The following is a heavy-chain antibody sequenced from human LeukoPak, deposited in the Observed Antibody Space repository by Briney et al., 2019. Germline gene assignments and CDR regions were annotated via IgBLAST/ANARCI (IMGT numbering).Heavy chain of an antibody. CDR2: ISSSGSTI. CDR1: GFTFSSYE. Sequence: PGGSLRLSCAASGFTFSSYEMNWVRQAPGKGLEWVSYISSSGSTIYYADSVKGRFTISRDNAKNSLYLQMNSLRAEDTAVYYCARSHYDILTGYYNWFDPWGQGTLVTVSS. CDR3: ARSHYDILTGYYNWFDP. V-gene: IGHV3-48*03. D-gene: IGHD3-9*01. J-gene: IGHJ5*02.